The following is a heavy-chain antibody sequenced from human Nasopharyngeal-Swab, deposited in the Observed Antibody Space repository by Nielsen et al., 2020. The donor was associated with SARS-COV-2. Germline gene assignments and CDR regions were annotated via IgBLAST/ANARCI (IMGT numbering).Heavy chain of an antibody. Sequence: SETLSLTCTVSGGSISSGGYYWSWIRQHPGKGLEWIGYIYYSGSTYYNPSLKSRVTISVDTSKNQFSLKLSSVTAADTAVYYCARGPVVTLDYWGQGTLVTVSS. CDR1: GGSISSGGYY. J-gene: IGHJ4*02. D-gene: IGHD4-23*01. CDR3: ARGPVVTLDY. V-gene: IGHV4-31*03. CDR2: IYYSGST.